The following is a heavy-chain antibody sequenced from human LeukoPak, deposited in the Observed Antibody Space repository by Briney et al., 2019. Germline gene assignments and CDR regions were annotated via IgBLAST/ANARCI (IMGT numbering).Heavy chain of an antibody. CDR2: IYDSGST. V-gene: IGHV4-39*07. D-gene: IGHD1-14*01. Sequence: SETLSLTCTVSGGSIRSSYYYWGWIRQPPGKGLEWIGSIYDSGSTNYNPSLKSRVTISVDKSKNQFSLKLSSVTAADTAVYYCARDRTPTYYGMDVWGQGTTVTVSS. CDR3: ARDRTPTYYGMDV. J-gene: IGHJ6*02. CDR1: GGSIRSSYYY.